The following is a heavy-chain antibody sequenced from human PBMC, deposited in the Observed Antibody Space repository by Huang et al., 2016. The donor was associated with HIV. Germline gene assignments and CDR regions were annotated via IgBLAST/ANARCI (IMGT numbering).Heavy chain of an antibody. CDR2: FDHAKSET. J-gene: IGHJ4*02. CDR1: EYTLTELS. D-gene: IGHD3-9*01. Sequence: QVQLVQSRAEVKKPGASVRVSCKVSEYTLTELSRHWVGQRPGKGLEWMGGFDHAKSETIYAQKFQGRVTMTEDTATETACMELSGLGPEDTAVDYCATGFDVFFDFWGQGTLVTVSS. V-gene: IGHV1-24*01. CDR3: ATGFDVFFDF.